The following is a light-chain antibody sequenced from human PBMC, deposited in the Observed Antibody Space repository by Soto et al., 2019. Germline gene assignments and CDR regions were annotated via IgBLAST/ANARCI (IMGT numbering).Light chain of an antibody. CDR2: EVS. Sequence: QSALTQPASVSGSPGQSITISCTGTSNDIGGCNYVSWLQQHPGEAPKLIIYEVSNRPSGVSNRFSGSKSGNTASLTITGLQPEDEASYYCTSYTITHIPVIFGGGTKLTVL. CDR3: TSYTITHIPVI. J-gene: IGLJ2*01. V-gene: IGLV2-14*01. CDR1: SNDIGGCNY.